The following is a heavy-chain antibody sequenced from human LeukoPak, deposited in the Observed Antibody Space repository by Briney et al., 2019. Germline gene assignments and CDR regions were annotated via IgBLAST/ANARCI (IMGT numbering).Heavy chain of an antibody. V-gene: IGHV4-34*01. Sequence: PSETLSLTCAVYGESFSGYYWSWIRQPPGKGLEWIGEINHSGSTNYNPSLKSRVTISVDTSKNQFSLKLSSVTAADTAVYYCARELWGFRSRGVFDYWGQGTLVTVSS. CDR1: GESFSGYY. CDR2: INHSGST. J-gene: IGHJ4*02. D-gene: IGHD7-27*01. CDR3: ARELWGFRSRGVFDY.